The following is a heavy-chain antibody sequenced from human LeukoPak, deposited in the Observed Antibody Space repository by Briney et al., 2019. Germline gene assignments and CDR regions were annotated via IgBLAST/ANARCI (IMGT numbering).Heavy chain of an antibody. CDR1: GFTFSRYN. Sequence: GGSLRLSCAASGFTFSRYNMNWVRQAPGKGLEWVSSISSGSSYIYYADSVKGRFTISRDNAKNSLYLQMNSLRAEDTAVYYCARDAMASTDYFDYWGQGTLVTVSS. CDR2: ISSGSSYI. J-gene: IGHJ4*02. V-gene: IGHV3-21*01. D-gene: IGHD5-24*01. CDR3: ARDAMASTDYFDY.